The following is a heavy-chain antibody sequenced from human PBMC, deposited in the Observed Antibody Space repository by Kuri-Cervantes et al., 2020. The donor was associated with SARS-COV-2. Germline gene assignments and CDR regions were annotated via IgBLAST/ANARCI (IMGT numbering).Heavy chain of an antibody. D-gene: IGHD6-13*01. J-gene: IGHJ6*02. CDR3: AKPEAAGPFYYGMDV. Sequence: GESLKISCAASGFTFSDYYMSWIRQSPGKGLEWVSAISGSGGSTYYADSVKGRFTISRDNSKNTLYLQMNSLRAEDTAVYYCAKPEAAGPFYYGMDVWGQGTTVTVSS. CDR1: GFTFSDYY. V-gene: IGHV3-23*01. CDR2: ISGSGGST.